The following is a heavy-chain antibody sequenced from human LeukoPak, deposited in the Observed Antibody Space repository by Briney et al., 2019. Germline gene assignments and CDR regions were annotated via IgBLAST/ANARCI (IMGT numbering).Heavy chain of an antibody. V-gene: IGHV4-59*01. J-gene: IGHJ4*02. D-gene: IGHD5-24*01. Sequence: SETLSLTCTVSGGSISSYYWSWIRQPPGKGLEWIGYIYYGGSTNYNPSLKSRVTISVDTSKNQFSLKLSSVTAADTAVYYCARGREMATIPDYWGQGTLVTVSS. CDR2: IYYGGST. CDR3: ARGREMATIPDY. CDR1: GGSISSYY.